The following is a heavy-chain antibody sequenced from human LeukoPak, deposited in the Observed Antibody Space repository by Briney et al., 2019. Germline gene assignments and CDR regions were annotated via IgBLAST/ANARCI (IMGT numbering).Heavy chain of an antibody. CDR3: ARDAVSMIGDDWFDP. J-gene: IGHJ5*02. Sequence: GSLRLSCAASGFTFSSYAMHWVRQAPGKGLEWVAVISYDGSNKYYADSVKGRFTISRDNSKNTLYLQMNSLRAEDTAVYYCARDAVSMIGDDWFDPWGQGTLVTVSS. CDR2: ISYDGSNK. D-gene: IGHD3-10*02. CDR1: GFTFSSYA. V-gene: IGHV3-30*04.